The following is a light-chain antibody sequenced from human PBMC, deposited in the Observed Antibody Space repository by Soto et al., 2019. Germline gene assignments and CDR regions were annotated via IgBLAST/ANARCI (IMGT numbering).Light chain of an antibody. CDR3: SSYTSSSTGV. J-gene: IGLJ1*01. Sequence: QSALTQPASVSGSPGQSITISCTGTSSDVGGYNYVSWYQQHPGKAPKLMIYEVSNRPSGVSNRFSGSKSGNTASLTISGLQAKDEADYYCSSYTSSSTGVFGTGTKVTVL. V-gene: IGLV2-14*01. CDR2: EVS. CDR1: SSDVGGYNY.